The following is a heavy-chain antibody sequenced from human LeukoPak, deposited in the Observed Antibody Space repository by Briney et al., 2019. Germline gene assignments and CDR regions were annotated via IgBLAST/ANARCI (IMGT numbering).Heavy chain of an antibody. CDR3: ARGLGRIAAAAWFDP. CDR2: INHSGST. CDR1: GGSFSGYY. V-gene: IGHV4-34*01. J-gene: IGHJ5*02. Sequence: SETLSLTCAVYGGSFSGYYWSWIRQPPGKGLEWIGEINHSGSTNYNPSLKSRVTISVDTSKNQFSLKLSSVTAADTAVYYCARGLGRIAAAAWFDPWGQGTLVTVSS. D-gene: IGHD6-13*01.